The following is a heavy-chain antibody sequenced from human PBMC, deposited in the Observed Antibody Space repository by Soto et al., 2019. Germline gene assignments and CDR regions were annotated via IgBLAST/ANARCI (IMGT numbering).Heavy chain of an antibody. V-gene: IGHV1-2*02. CDR2: IGPESGAT. CDR3: GRGRSGQIVVFY. D-gene: IGHD5-12*01. J-gene: IGHJ4*02. CDR1: GYTFTGHY. Sequence: ASVKVSCKASGYTFTGHYIHWMRQAPEQGPEWMGEIGPESGATRYAQKFQGRVTMTRDMSITTVYMELNNLSPDDTAVYYCGRGRSGQIVVFYWGQGTPVTVSS.